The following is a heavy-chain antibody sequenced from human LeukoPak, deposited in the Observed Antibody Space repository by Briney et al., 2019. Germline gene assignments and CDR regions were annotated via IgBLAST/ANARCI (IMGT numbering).Heavy chain of an antibody. D-gene: IGHD1-26*01. J-gene: IGHJ4*02. CDR1: GFTFSSYA. Sequence: PGGSLTLSCAASGFTFSSYAMRWLRQAPGKGLAWVSAISGSGGSTYYADSVKGRFTISRDNSKNTLYLQMNSLRAEDTAVYYCARLAVGSYAFDYWGQGTLVTVSS. CDR2: ISGSGGST. V-gene: IGHV3-23*01. CDR3: ARLAVGSYAFDY.